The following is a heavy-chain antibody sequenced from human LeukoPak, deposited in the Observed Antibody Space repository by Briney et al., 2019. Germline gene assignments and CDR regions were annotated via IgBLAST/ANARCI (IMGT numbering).Heavy chain of an antibody. V-gene: IGHV3-7*01. D-gene: IGHD4-11*01. CDR2: IKQDGSEK. J-gene: IGHJ6*02. Sequence: GGSLRLSCAASGFTFSSYWMSWVRQAPGKGLEWVANIKQDGSEKYYVDSVKGRFTISRDNAKNSLYLQMNSLRAEDTAVHYCARVSRDFYSNYYYYYGMDVWGQGTTVTVSS. CDR1: GFTFSSYW. CDR3: ARVSRDFYSNYYYYYGMDV.